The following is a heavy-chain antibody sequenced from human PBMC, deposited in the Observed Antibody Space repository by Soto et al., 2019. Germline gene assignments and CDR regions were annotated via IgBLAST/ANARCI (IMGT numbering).Heavy chain of an antibody. J-gene: IGHJ4*02. CDR3: AREYSGSGWYGTGDY. CDR2: ISYDGTNK. V-gene: IGHV3-30-3*01. CDR1: GFTFITYP. D-gene: IGHD6-19*01. Sequence: LSCAASGFTFITYPIHWVRQAPGKGLEWVAVISYDGTNKYYADSVKGRFTISRDISKNTMYLQMNSLRLEDTAVYYCAREYSGSGWYGTGDYWGTGTLVTVAS.